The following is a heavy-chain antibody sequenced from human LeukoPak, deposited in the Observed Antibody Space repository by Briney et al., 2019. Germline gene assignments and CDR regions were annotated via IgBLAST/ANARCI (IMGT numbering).Heavy chain of an antibody. CDR1: GYTFTTYA. Sequence: SVKVSCKASGYTFTTYAITWVRQAPGQGLEWMGGIIPIFGTANYAQKFQGRVTITADESTSTAYMELSSLRSEDTAVYYCARVLGSGSFYYYYMDVWGKGTTVTISS. V-gene: IGHV1-69*13. D-gene: IGHD3-10*02. CDR3: ARVLGSGSFYYYYMDV. J-gene: IGHJ6*03. CDR2: IIPIFGTA.